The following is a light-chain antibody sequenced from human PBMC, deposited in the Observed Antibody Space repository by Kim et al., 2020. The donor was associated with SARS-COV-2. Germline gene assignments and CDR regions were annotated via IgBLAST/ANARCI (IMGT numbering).Light chain of an antibody. J-gene: IGLJ2*01. Sequence: GQRVTISGTGSSSNIGAGHDVHWYQHLPGAAPKLLIYGNTKRPSGVPDRFSGSKSGTSASLAITGLQAEDEGNYYCQSYDTSLSTLFGGGTQLTVL. CDR3: QSYDTSLSTL. CDR1: SSNIGAGHD. V-gene: IGLV1-40*01. CDR2: GNT.